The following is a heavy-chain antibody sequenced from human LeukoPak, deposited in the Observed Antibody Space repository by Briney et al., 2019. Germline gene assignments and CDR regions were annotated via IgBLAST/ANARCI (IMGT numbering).Heavy chain of an antibody. V-gene: IGHV4-61*02. CDR1: GGSISSGSYY. Sequence: SQTLSLTCTVSGGSISSGSYYWSWIRQPAGKGLEWIGRIYTSGSTNYNPSLKSRVTISVDTSKNQFSLKLSSVTAADTAVYYCARGGVGATIWLDYWGQGTLVTVSS. J-gene: IGHJ4*02. CDR2: IYTSGST. CDR3: ARGGVGATIWLDY. D-gene: IGHD1-26*01.